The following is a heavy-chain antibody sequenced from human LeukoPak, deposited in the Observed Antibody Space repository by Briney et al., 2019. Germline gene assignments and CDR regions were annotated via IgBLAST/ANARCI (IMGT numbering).Heavy chain of an antibody. Sequence: GGSLRLSCAASGFTFNYYWMHWVRQAPGKGLVWVSHINHDGSSTSYADSVKGRFTTSRDNAKNTLYLQMDSLRAEDTAVYYCARAPYSSGRNYYFDSWGQGTLVTVSS. D-gene: IGHD3-22*01. J-gene: IGHJ4*02. CDR3: ARAPYSSGRNYYFDS. CDR1: GFTFNYYW. V-gene: IGHV3-74*01. CDR2: INHDGSST.